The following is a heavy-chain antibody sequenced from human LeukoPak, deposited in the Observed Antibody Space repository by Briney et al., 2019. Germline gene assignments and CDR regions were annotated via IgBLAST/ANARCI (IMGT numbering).Heavy chain of an antibody. J-gene: IGHJ4*02. CDR2: INPDNSDT. D-gene: IGHD4/OR15-4a*01. Sequence: GESLKISCKGSGYKITNYWIAWVRQMPGKGLEWMGMINPDNSDTRYSPSFQGHVTISADKSITTAYLQWSSLKASDTAMYYCARHIGLTTRYLDYWGQGTLVTVSS. CDR1: GYKITNYW. CDR3: ARHIGLTTRYLDY. V-gene: IGHV5-51*01.